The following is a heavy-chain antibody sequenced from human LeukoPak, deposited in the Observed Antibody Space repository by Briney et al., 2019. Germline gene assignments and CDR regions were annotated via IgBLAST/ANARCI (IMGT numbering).Heavy chain of an antibody. D-gene: IGHD3-22*01. Sequence: GGSLRLSCAASGFIFSDYYMSWIRQPPGKGLEWVSFIYSGGNTYYADSVKGRFTISRDNSKNTVHLQMNSLSAEDTAMYYCARRAGDYSHPYDYWGQGTLVTVSS. CDR2: IYSGGNT. CDR1: GFIFSDYY. CDR3: ARRAGDYSHPYDY. J-gene: IGHJ4*02. V-gene: IGHV3-53*01.